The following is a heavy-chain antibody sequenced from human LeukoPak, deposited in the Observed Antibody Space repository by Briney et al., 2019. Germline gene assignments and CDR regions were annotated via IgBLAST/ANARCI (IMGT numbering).Heavy chain of an antibody. J-gene: IGHJ6*02. CDR1: GFTFSSYA. V-gene: IGHV3-30-3*01. CDR2: ISYDGSNK. Sequence: GGSLGLSCAASGFTFSSYAMHWVRQAPGKGLEWVAVISYDGSNKYYAGSVKGRFTISRDNSKNTLYLQMNSLRAEDTAVYYCARTMATLYYYYYGMDVWGQGTTVTVSS. D-gene: IGHD5-24*01. CDR3: ARTMATLYYYYYGMDV.